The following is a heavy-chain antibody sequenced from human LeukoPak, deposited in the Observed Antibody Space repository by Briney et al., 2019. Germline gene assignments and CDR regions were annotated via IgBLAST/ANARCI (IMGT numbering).Heavy chain of an antibody. CDR3: TRKGSQWDFLVDY. Sequence: GGSLRLSCVASGFAFRNYWMYWVRQGPGKGLVWLSRINPDGSTTTYADSVKGRFTISRDNSENSLYLQMDSLAAEDTAVYYCTRKGSQWDFLVDYWGQGTRVAVSP. J-gene: IGHJ4*02. V-gene: IGHV3-74*01. D-gene: IGHD2/OR15-2a*01. CDR2: INPDGSTT. CDR1: GFAFRNYW.